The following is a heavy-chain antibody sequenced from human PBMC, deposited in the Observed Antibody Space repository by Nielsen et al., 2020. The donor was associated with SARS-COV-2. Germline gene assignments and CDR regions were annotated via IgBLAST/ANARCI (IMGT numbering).Heavy chain of an antibody. D-gene: IGHD2-2*01. CDR3: ARRVGCSSTSCYRWFDP. J-gene: IGHJ5*02. CDR1: GYSFTSYW. Sequence: GESLKISCKGSGYSFTSYWISWVRQMPGKGLEWMGRIDPSDSYTNYSPSFQGQVTISADKSISTAYLQWSSLKASDTAMYYCARRVGCSSTSCYRWFDPWGQGTLVTVSS. CDR2: IDPSDSYT. V-gene: IGHV5-10-1*04.